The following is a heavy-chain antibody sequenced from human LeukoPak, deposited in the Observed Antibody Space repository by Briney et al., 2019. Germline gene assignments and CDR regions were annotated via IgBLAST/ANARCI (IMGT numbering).Heavy chain of an antibody. J-gene: IGHJ4*02. D-gene: IGHD1-20*01. CDR1: GYSFTSYW. CDR2: IYPGDSDI. Sequence: GESLKIFCRASGYSFTSYWIGWVRQMPGKGLEWMGIIYPGDSDIRYSPSLQGQVTMSADKYLSTACLQWSSLRASDTAMYFCATITGTPGYFDYWGQGTLVTVSS. CDR3: ATITGTPGYFDY. V-gene: IGHV5-51*01.